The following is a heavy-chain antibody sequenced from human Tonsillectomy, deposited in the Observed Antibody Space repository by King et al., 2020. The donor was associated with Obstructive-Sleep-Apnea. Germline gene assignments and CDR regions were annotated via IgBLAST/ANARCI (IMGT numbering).Heavy chain of an antibody. CDR3: PRDNMVRGVISSYYFDY. Sequence: VQLVESGGGVVQPGRSLRLSCAASGFTFSSYTMHWVRQAPGEGLEWGAVTSSDGTNKYYADSVKGRFTVSRDNSKGQLYLQMNSLRAEDTAGYYCPRDNMVRGVISSYYFDYLGQGSLVTVSS. D-gene: IGHD3-10*01. J-gene: IGHJ4*02. V-gene: IGHV3-30*04. CDR2: TSSDGTNK. CDR1: GFTFSSYT.